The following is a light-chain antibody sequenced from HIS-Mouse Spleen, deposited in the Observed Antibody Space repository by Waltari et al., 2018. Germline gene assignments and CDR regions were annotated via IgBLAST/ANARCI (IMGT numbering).Light chain of an antibody. V-gene: IGLV2-14*03. CDR3: SSYTSSSFNVV. CDR1: SSDVGGYNY. Sequence: QSALTQPASVSGSPGQSITISCTGTSSDVGGYNYVSWYQQHPGKATKRMIFDVRSRPSGVPYRFSGSKSGNTASLTISGLQAEDEADYYCSSYTSSSFNVVFGGGTKLTVL. J-gene: IGLJ2*01. CDR2: DVR.